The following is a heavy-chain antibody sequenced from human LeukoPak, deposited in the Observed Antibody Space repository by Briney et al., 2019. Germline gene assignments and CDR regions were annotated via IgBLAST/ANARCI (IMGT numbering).Heavy chain of an antibody. Sequence: SETLSLTCAVYGGSFSGYYWSWIRQPPGEGLEWIGEINHSGSTNYNPSLKSRVTISVDTSKNQFSLKLSSVTAADTAVYYCARGHQGGAAAGRGYYLDYWGQGTLVTVSS. V-gene: IGHV4-34*01. CDR1: GGSFSGYY. D-gene: IGHD6-13*01. CDR2: INHSGST. J-gene: IGHJ4*02. CDR3: ARGHQGGAAAGRGYYLDY.